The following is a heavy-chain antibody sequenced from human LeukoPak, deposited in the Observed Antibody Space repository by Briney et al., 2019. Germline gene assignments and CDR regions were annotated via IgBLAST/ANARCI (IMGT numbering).Heavy chain of an antibody. J-gene: IGHJ3*02. D-gene: IGHD1-20*01. Sequence: GESLKISCKASGYTFTGYYMHWVRQAPGQGLEWMGWINPNSGGTNYAQKFQGWVTMTRDTSISTAYMELSRLRSDDTAVYYCARDPINNWNDQMNDAFDIWGQGTMVTVSS. CDR1: GYTFTGYY. CDR3: ARDPINNWNDQMNDAFDI. CDR2: INPNSGGT. V-gene: IGHV1-2*04.